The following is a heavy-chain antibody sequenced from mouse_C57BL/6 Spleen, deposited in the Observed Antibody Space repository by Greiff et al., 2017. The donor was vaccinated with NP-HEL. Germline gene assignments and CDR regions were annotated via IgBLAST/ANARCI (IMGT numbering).Heavy chain of an antibody. D-gene: IGHD2-12*01. CDR2: IDPSDSYT. Sequence: QVQLQQPGAELVKPGASVKLSCKASGYTFTSYWMQWVKQRPGQGLEWIGEIDPSDSYTNYNQKFKGKATLTVDTSSSTAYMQLSSLTSEDSAVYYCARTRDRTTDYAMDYWGQGTSVTVSS. CDR1: GYTFTSYW. CDR3: ARTRDRTTDYAMDY. J-gene: IGHJ4*01. V-gene: IGHV1-50*01.